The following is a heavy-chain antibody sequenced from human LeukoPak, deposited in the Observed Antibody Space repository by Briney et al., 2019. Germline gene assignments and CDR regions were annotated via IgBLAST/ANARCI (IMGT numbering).Heavy chain of an antibody. CDR2: ISYDGSNK. J-gene: IGHJ5*02. CDR3: ASPDALYSSSSPRVYNWFDP. V-gene: IGHV3-30-3*02. Sequence: PGGSLRLSCAASGFTFSNYAMHWVRQAPGKGLEWVAVISYDGSNKYYADSVKGRFTISRDNSKNTLYLQMNSLRAEDTAVYYCASPDALYSSSSPRVYNWFDPWGQGTLVTVSS. D-gene: IGHD6-13*01. CDR1: GFTFSNYA.